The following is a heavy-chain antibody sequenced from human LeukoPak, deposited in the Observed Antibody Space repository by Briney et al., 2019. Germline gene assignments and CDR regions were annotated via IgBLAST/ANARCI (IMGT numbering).Heavy chain of an antibody. Sequence: SETLSLTCTVSGGSISSYYWSWIRQPPGKGLEWIGYIYYSGSTNYNPSLKSRVTISVDTSKNQFSLKLSSVTAADTAVYYRARGGSYYYDSSGYYQGYYYYYGMDVWGQGATVTVSS. D-gene: IGHD3-22*01. J-gene: IGHJ6*02. V-gene: IGHV4-59*01. CDR2: IYYSGST. CDR3: ARGGSYYYDSSGYYQGYYYYYGMDV. CDR1: GGSISSYY.